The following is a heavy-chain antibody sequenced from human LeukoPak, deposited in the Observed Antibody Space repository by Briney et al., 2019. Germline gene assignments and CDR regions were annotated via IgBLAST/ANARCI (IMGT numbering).Heavy chain of an antibody. CDR1: GGSISSGTYY. V-gene: IGHV4-61*02. D-gene: IGHD3-10*01. J-gene: IGHJ5*02. CDR3: AREGLNMVRGVIPKEAWGWFDP. CDR2: IYTSGNT. Sequence: SETLSLTCTVSGGSISSGTYYWNWIRQPAGKGLEWIGRIYTSGNTNYHPSLKSRVTISVDTSKNQFSLKLSSVTAADTAVYYCAREGLNMVRGVIPKEAWGWFDPWGQGTLVTVSS.